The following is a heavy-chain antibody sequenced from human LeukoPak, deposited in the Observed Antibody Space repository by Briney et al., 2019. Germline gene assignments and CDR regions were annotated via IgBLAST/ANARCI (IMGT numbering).Heavy chain of an antibody. CDR1: GFTFSSYG. J-gene: IGHJ6*03. CDR2: IRYDGSNK. D-gene: IGHD3-22*01. CDR3: AKAPYYPSGYYYYYYYMDV. Sequence: PGGSLRLSCAASGFTFSSYGMHWVRQAPGKGLEWVAFIRYDGSNKYYADSVKGRFTISRDNSKNTLYVQMNSLRAEDTAVYYCAKAPYYPSGYYYYYYYMDVWGKGTTVTISS. V-gene: IGHV3-30*02.